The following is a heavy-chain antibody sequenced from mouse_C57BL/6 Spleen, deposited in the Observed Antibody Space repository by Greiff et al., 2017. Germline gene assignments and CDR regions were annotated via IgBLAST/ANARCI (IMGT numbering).Heavy chain of an antibody. Sequence: EVKLMESGGGLVKPGGSLKLSCAASGFTFSSYAMSWVRQTPEKRLEWVATISDGGSYTYYPDNVKGRFTISRDNAKNNLYLQMSHLKSEDTAMYYCARDRGATGTKGAWFAYWGQGTLVTVSA. V-gene: IGHV5-4*01. CDR2: ISDGGSYT. D-gene: IGHD4-1*02. CDR1: GFTFSSYA. J-gene: IGHJ3*01. CDR3: ARDRGATGTKGAWFAY.